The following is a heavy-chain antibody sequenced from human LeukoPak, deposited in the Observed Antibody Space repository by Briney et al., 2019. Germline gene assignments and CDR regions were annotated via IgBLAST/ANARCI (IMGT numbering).Heavy chain of an antibody. Sequence: PSETLSLTCTVSGGSLSGHYWSWIRQPPGKRLEWIGYVSYTGRTKYNPSLQSRVTISIDTSKSQFPLKLTSVTSADTAVYFCARLLDNDISGDPDTFDVWGQGTTVIVSS. CDR2: VSYTGRT. CDR3: ARLLDNDISGDPDTFDV. V-gene: IGHV4-59*11. D-gene: IGHD3-22*01. J-gene: IGHJ3*01. CDR1: GGSLSGHY.